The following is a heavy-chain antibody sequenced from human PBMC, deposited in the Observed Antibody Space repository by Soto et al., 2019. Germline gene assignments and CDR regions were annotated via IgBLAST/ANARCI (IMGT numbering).Heavy chain of an antibody. Sequence: PVGSLRLSCTASGFTFGDYAMSWFRQAPGKGLEWVGFIRSKAYGGTTEYAASVKGRFTISRDDSKSIAYLQMNSLKTEDTAVYYCTRAGGAYDFWSGYYPIYYYYGMDVWGQGTTVTVSS. CDR1: GFTFGDYA. J-gene: IGHJ6*02. D-gene: IGHD3-3*01. CDR2: IRSKAYGGTT. CDR3: TRAGGAYDFWSGYYPIYYYYGMDV. V-gene: IGHV3-49*03.